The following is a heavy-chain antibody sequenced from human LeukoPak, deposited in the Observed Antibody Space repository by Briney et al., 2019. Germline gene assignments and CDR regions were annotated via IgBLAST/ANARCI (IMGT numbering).Heavy chain of an antibody. CDR3: ARDAVVAAAGTVSAIGY. V-gene: IGHV7-4-1*02. CDR2: INPNTGNP. Sequence: ASVKVSCKASGYTFTSYAMNWVRQAPGKGLECMGWINPNTGNPTYAQGFTGRFVFSLDTSVSTAYLQISSLKAEDTAVYYCARDAVVAAAGTVSAIGYWGQGTLVTVSS. CDR1: GYTFTSYA. D-gene: IGHD6-13*01. J-gene: IGHJ4*02.